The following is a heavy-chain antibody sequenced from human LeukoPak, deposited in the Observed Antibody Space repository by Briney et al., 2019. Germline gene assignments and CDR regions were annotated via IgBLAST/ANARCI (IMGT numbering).Heavy chain of an antibody. CDR1: GFTFSSYA. CDR3: ARAELWFGELGGYYYYGMDV. V-gene: IGHV3-30*04. J-gene: IGHJ6*04. D-gene: IGHD3-10*01. CDR2: ISYDGSNK. Sequence: GRSLRLSCAASGFTFSSYAMHWVRQAPGKGLEWVAVISYDGSNKYYADSVKGRFTISRDNSKNTLYLQMNSLRAEDTAAYYCARAELWFGELGGYYYYGMDVWGKGTTVTVSS.